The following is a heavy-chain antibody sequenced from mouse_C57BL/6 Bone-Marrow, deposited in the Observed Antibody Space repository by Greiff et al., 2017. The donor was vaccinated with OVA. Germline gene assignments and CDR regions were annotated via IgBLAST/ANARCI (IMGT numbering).Heavy chain of an antibody. CDR2: ISNLAYSI. D-gene: IGHD1-1*01. Sequence: DVKLVESGGGLVQPGGSLKLSCAASGFTFSDYGMAWVRQAPRKGPEWVAFISNLAYSIYYADTVTGRFTISRENAKNTLHLEMSSLRSEDTAMYYCARRLLRYPWYFDVWGTGTTVTVSS. J-gene: IGHJ1*03. CDR1: GFTFSDYG. V-gene: IGHV5-15*04. CDR3: ARRLLRYPWYFDV.